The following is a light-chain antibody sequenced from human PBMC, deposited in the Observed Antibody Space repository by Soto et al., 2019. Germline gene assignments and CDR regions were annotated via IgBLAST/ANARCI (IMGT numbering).Light chain of an antibody. CDR1: SSNIGAGYD. CDR3: RSYDTSRSVL. Sequence: QSVLTQPPSVSGAPGQRVTISCTGSSSNIGAGYDVHWYQQLPGTAPKLLIYGNSNRPSGVPDRFSGSKSGTSASLAITGLESEGEGDYDCRSYDTSRSVLFAGGTKLTV. V-gene: IGLV1-40*01. J-gene: IGLJ2*01. CDR2: GNS.